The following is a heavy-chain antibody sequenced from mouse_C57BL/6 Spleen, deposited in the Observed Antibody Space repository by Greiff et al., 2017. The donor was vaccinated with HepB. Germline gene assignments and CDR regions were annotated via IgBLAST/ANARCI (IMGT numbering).Heavy chain of an antibody. J-gene: IGHJ2*01. CDR2: IWRGGST. Sequence: QVHVKQSGPGLVQPSQSLSITCTVSGFSLTSYGVHWVRQSPGKGLEWLGVIWRGGSTDYNAAFMSRLSITKDNSKSQVFFKMNSLQADDTAIYYCAKATDSNYGPYFDYWGQGTTLTVSS. CDR3: AKATDSNYGPYFDY. D-gene: IGHD2-5*01. CDR1: GFSLTSYG. V-gene: IGHV2-5*01.